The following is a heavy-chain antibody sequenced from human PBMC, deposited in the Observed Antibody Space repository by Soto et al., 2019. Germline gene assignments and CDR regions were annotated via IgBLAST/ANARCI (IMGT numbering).Heavy chain of an antibody. CDR1: GGSISSSSYY. V-gene: IGHV4-39*01. J-gene: IGHJ4*02. CDR3: ARIYYDSVFDY. Sequence: ASETLSLTCTVSGGSISSSSYYWGWIRQPPGKGLEWIGSIYYSGSTYYNPSLKSRVTISVDTSKNQFSLKLSSVTAADTAVYYCARIYYDSVFDYWGQGTLVTVSS. CDR2: IYYSGST. D-gene: IGHD3-22*01.